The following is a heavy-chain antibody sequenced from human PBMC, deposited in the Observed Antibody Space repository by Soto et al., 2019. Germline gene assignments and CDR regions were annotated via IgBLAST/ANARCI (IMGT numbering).Heavy chain of an antibody. J-gene: IGHJ4*02. CDR1: GFTFSNAW. V-gene: IGHV3-15*07. D-gene: IGHD2-21*01. Sequence: GGSLRLSCAASGFTFSNAWMNRVRQAPGKGLEWVGRIKSKTDGGTTDYAAPVKGRFTISRDDSKNTLYLQMNSLKTEDTVVYYCIVRYPYYFDYWGQGTLVTVSS. CDR3: IVRYPYYFDY. CDR2: IKSKTDGGTT.